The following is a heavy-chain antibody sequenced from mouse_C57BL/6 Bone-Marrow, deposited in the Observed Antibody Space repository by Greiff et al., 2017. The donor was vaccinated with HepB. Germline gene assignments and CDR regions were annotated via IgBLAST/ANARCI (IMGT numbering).Heavy chain of an antibody. CDR3: ASKDLITTVVEWYFDV. V-gene: IGHV1-81*01. CDR2: IYPRSGNT. Sequence: VQLQQSGAELARPGASVKLSCKASGYTFTSYGISWVKQRTGQGLEWIGEIYPRSGNTYYNEKFKGKAKLTADKSSSTAYMALRSLTSEDSAVYFCASKDLITTVVEWYFDVWGTGTPVTVSS. J-gene: IGHJ1*03. D-gene: IGHD1-1*01. CDR1: GYTFTSYG.